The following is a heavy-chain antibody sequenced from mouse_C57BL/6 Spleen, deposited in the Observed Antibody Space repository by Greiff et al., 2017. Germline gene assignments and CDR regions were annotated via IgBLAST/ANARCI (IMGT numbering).Heavy chain of an antibody. CDR2: ISGGGSYT. CDR1: GFTFSSYA. CDR3: ARDTTMITTGSYWYFDV. D-gene: IGHD2-4*01. Sequence: EVKLVESGGGLVKPGGSLKLSCAASGFTFSSYAMSWVRQTPEKRLEWVATISGGGSYTYYPDNVKGRFTISRDNAKNNLYLQMSHLKSEDTAMYYCARDTTMITTGSYWYFDVWGTGTTVTVSS. V-gene: IGHV5-4*01. J-gene: IGHJ1*03.